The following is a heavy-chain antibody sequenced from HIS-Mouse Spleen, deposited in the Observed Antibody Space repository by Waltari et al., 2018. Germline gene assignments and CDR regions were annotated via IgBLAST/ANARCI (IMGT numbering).Heavy chain of an antibody. J-gene: IGHJ2*01. CDR3: AREIPYSSSWYDWYFDL. CDR1: GGSISSSSYY. V-gene: IGHV4-39*07. CDR2: IDYSGST. Sequence: QLQLQESGPGLVKPSETLSLTCTVSGGSISSSSYYWGWIRQPPGKGLEWVGSIDYSGSTYYNPALTMRVTRAVDTSKNQFCLKLSSVTAADTAVYYCAREIPYSSSWYDWYFDLWGRGTLVTVSS. D-gene: IGHD6-13*01.